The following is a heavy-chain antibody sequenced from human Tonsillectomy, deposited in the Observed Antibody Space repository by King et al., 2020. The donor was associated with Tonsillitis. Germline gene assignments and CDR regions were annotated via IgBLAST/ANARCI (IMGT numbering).Heavy chain of an antibody. V-gene: IGHV3-7*03. CDR2: IKQDGSEK. CDR1: GFTFSDYW. J-gene: IGHJ4*02. CDR3: AREPLRGGDLDY. D-gene: IGHD2-21*01. Sequence: VQLVESGGGLVQPGGSLRLSCAASGFTFSDYWMSWVRQAPGKGLEWVANIKQDGSEKYYVGSVKGRFTISRDNAKNSLYLQMNSLRAEDTAVYYCAREPLRGGDLDYWGQGTLVTVSS.